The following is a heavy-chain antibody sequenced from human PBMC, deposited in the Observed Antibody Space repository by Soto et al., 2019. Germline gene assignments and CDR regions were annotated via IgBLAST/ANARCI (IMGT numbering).Heavy chain of an antibody. CDR2: ISGSGSST. CDR3: AKTGYCSGGRCYGSN. Sequence: GGSLRLSCAASGFIFSSYVMSWLRQAPGKGLEWVSDISGSGSSTYYADSVKGRFTISRDTSKNTLFLQMNSLRAEDTAVYYCAKTGYCSGGRCYGSNWGQGTLVTVSS. CDR1: GFIFSSYV. V-gene: IGHV3-23*01. J-gene: IGHJ4*02. D-gene: IGHD2-15*01.